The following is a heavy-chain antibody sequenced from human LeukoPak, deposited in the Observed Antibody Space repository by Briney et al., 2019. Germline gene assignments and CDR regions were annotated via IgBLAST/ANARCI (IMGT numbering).Heavy chain of an antibody. J-gene: IGHJ4*02. CDR2: VYPLDSET. D-gene: IGHD1-14*01. CDR3: VRHNTGADY. Sequence: GESLKISCQTSGSSFNTFMIAWVRQAPGRGLEWMGLVYPLDSETRYGPSFQGQVTISADKSTSSAFLQWDSLKASGTAMYYCVRHNTGADYWGQGTLVTVSS. V-gene: IGHV5-51*01. CDR1: GSSFNTFM.